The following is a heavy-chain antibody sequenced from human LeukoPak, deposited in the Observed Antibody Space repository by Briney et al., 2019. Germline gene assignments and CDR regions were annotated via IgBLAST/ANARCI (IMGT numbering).Heavy chain of an antibody. Sequence: ASVKVSCKASGYTCTTYDINWVRQATGQGLEWMGWMNPNSGNTGYAQKFQGRVTMTRNTSISTAFMELSGLRSEDTAVYFCARRNTAMVAGLDYWGQGTLVTVSS. CDR1: GYTCTTYD. V-gene: IGHV1-8*01. CDR2: MNPNSGNT. CDR3: ARRNTAMVAGLDY. J-gene: IGHJ4*02. D-gene: IGHD5-18*01.